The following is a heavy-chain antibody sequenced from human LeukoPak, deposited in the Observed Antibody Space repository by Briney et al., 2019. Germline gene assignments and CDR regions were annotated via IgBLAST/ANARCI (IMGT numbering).Heavy chain of an antibody. CDR3: ASTRFSIAAAGTPSYYYYYMDV. D-gene: IGHD6-13*01. V-gene: IGHV1-69*05. CDR1: GGTFSSYA. J-gene: IGHJ6*03. Sequence: ASVKVSCKASGGTFSSYAISWVRQAPGQGLEWMGGIIPIFGTANYAQKFQGRVTITTDESTSTAYMELSSLRSEDTAVYYCASTRFSIAAAGTPSYYYYYMDVWGKGTTVTVSS. CDR2: IIPIFGTA.